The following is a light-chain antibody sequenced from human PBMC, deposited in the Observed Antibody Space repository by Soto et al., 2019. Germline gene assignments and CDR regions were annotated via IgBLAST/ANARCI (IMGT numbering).Light chain of an antibody. CDR3: LLSYIGAHVV. Sequence: QAVVTQEPSLPVSPGGTVTLTCGSSTGAVTSGHYPYWFQQKPGQAPRTLIYDTSNKHSWTPARFSGSLLGGKAALTLSGAQPEDEADYYCLLSYIGAHVVFGGGTQRTVL. CDR1: TGAVTSGHY. V-gene: IGLV7-46*01. J-gene: IGLJ2*01. CDR2: DTS.